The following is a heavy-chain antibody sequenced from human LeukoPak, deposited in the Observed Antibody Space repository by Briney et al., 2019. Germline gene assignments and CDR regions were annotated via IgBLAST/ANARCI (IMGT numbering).Heavy chain of an antibody. J-gene: IGHJ4*02. CDR3: AKFSPQYGSGRKMMFDY. D-gene: IGHD3-10*01. V-gene: IGHV3-23*01. CDR1: GFTFSSYA. CDR2: ISGSGGST. Sequence: GGSLRLSCAASGFTFSSYAMSWVRQAPGKGLEWVSAISGSGGSTYYADSVKGRFTISRDNSKNTLYLQMNSLRAEDTAVYYCAKFSPQYGSGRKMMFDYWGQGTLVTVSS.